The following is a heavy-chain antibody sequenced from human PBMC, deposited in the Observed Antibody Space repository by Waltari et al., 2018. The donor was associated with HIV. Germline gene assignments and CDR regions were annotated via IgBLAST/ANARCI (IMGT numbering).Heavy chain of an antibody. Sequence: EVQLVESGGGLVQPGGSLSLSCTAAGFTFGTYCMNWVRQAPGKGLEWVANIKRDGSTKYYVDSVRGRFTVSRDNANNSLYLQMSSLRAEDTAVYYCGRARDSYGNYGMDVWGQGTTVTVSS. CDR2: IKRDGSTK. V-gene: IGHV3-7*01. CDR1: GFTFGTYC. J-gene: IGHJ6*02. D-gene: IGHD5-18*01. CDR3: GRARDSYGNYGMDV.